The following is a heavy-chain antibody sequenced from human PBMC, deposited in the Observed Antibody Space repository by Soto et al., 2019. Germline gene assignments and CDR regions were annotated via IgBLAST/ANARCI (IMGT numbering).Heavy chain of an antibody. J-gene: IGHJ4*02. D-gene: IGHD3-22*01. Sequence: GGSLRLSCAASGFTFSSYAMSWVRQAPGKGLEWVSAISGSGGSTYYVDSVKGRFTISRDNSKNTLYLQMNSLRAEDTAVYYCAKDYYDSSGYSLTHFDYWGQGSLVTVSS. CDR3: AKDYYDSSGYSLTHFDY. CDR2: ISGSGGST. CDR1: GFTFSSYA. V-gene: IGHV3-23*01.